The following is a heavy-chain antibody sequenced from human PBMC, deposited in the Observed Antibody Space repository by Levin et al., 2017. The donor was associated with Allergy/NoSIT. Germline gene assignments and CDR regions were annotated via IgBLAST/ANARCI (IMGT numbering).Heavy chain of an antibody. CDR2: MNPNSGNT. J-gene: IGHJ6*02. V-gene: IGHV1-8*01. CDR1: GYTFTSYD. Sequence: ASVKVSCKASGYTFTSYDINWVRQATGQGLEWMGWMNPNSGNTGYAQKFQGRVTMTRNTSISTAYMELSSLRSEDTAVYYCARYSSSWYTLYYYYYGMDVWGQGTTVTVSS. D-gene: IGHD6-13*01. CDR3: ARYSSSWYTLYYYYYGMDV.